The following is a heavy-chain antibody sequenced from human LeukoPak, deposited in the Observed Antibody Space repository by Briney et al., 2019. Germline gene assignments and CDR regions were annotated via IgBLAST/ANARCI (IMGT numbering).Heavy chain of an antibody. V-gene: IGHV4-39*07. CDR3: ARVQPYNIAAAGIWFDP. CDR2: IYYSGST. Sequence: PSETLSLTCTVSGGSISSSSYYWGWIRQPPGKGLEWIGSIYYSGSTYYNPSLKSRVTISVDTSKNQFSLKLSSVTAADTAVYYCARVQPYNIAAAGIWFDPWGQGTLVTVSS. J-gene: IGHJ5*02. CDR1: GGSISSSSYY. D-gene: IGHD6-13*01.